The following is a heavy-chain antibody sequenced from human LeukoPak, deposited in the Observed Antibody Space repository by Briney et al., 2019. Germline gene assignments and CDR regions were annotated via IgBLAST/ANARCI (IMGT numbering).Heavy chain of an antibody. CDR2: INHSGST. J-gene: IGHJ4*02. CDR3: ARGLVVPATIVSPFDY. Sequence: SETLSLTCAVYGGSFSGYYWSWIRQPPGKGLEWIGEINHSGSTNYNPSLKSRVTISVDTSKNQFSPKLSSVTAADTAVYYCARGLVVPATIVSPFDYWGQGTLVTVSS. CDR1: GGSFSGYY. V-gene: IGHV4-34*01. D-gene: IGHD2-2*01.